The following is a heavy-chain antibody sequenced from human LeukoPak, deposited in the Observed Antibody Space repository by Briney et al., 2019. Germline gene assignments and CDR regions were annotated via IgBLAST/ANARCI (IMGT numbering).Heavy chain of an antibody. V-gene: IGHV4-59*01. J-gene: IGHJ4*02. CDR3: ARAAGTGWGSWLFDY. Sequence: PSETLSLTCTVSGGSISSYYWSWLRQPPGKGLEWIGYIYYSGSTNYNPSLKSRVTISVDTSKNQFSLKLSSVTAADTAVYYCARAAGTGWGSWLFDYWGQGTLVTVSS. CDR2: IYYSGST. CDR1: GGSISSYY. D-gene: IGHD6-13*01.